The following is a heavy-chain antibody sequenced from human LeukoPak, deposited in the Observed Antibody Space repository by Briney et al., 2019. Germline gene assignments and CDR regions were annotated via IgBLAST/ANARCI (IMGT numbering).Heavy chain of an antibody. D-gene: IGHD6-13*01. CDR3: ARGLGRSSSGRGWFDP. Sequence: SETLSLTCAVYGGSFSGYYWSWIRQPPGKGLEWIGEINHSGSTNYNPSLKSRVTISVDTSKNQFSLKLSSVTAAGTAVCYCARGLGRSSSGRGWFDPWGQGTLVTVSS. CDR1: GGSFSGYY. CDR2: INHSGST. J-gene: IGHJ5*02. V-gene: IGHV4-34*01.